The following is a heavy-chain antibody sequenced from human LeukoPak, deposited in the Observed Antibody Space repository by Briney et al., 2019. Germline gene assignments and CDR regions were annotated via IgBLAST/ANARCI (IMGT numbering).Heavy chain of an antibody. J-gene: IGHJ3*02. V-gene: IGHV7-4-1*02. Sequence: ASVKVSCKASGYTFTSYAMNWVRQAPGQGLEWMGWINTNTGNPTYVQGFTGRFVFSSDTSVNTAYLQISSLKAEDTAVYYCARDTTDIVALDAFDIWGQGTMVTVSS. CDR2: INTNTGNP. D-gene: IGHD5-12*01. CDR3: ARDTTDIVALDAFDI. CDR1: GYTFTSYA.